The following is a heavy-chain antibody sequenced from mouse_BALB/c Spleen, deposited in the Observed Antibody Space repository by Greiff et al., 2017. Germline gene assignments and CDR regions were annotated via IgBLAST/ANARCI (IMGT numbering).Heavy chain of an antibody. CDR2: ISSGGSYT. V-gene: IGHV5-9-4*01. CDR3: ARDGATATLFAY. CDR1: GFTFSSYA. J-gene: IGHJ3*01. Sequence: DVKLVESGGGLVKPGGSLKLSCAASGFTFSSYAMSWVRQSPEKRLEWVAEISSGGSYTYYPDTVTGRFTISRDNAKNTLYLEMSSLRSEDTAMYYCARDGATATLFAYWGQGTLVTVSA. D-gene: IGHD1-2*01.